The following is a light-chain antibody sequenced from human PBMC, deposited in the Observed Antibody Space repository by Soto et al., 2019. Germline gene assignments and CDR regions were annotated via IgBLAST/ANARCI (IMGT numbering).Light chain of an antibody. CDR1: RSLIYTDGNTY. J-gene: IGKJ2*01. CDR2: KVS. V-gene: IGKV2-30*01. CDR3: MQGTHWPYA. Sequence: DVVMTQSPLSLPVTLGQPASISCRASRSLIYTDGNTYLNWFHQRPGQSPRRLFAKVSNRDSGVPDRFRGSRSGTDFTLKISRVEAGDVGLYYCMQGTHWPYAFGQGTKLEIK.